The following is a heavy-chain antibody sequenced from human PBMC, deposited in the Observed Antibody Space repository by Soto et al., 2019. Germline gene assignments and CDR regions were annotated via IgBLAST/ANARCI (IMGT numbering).Heavy chain of an antibody. Sequence: EVQAVESGGGLVQPGGSLRLSCAASGFTVSSKYMGWVRQGPGKGLECVSVLYSAGRIHYADSVKGRDTISRDNSGTTLDLQMNSLGAEDTAVYYCASYYGSGGNYYFFDVWGKGPTVTVSS. V-gene: IGHV3-66*01. CDR2: LYSAGRI. D-gene: IGHD3-10*01. CDR1: GFTVSSKY. J-gene: IGHJ6*03. CDR3: ASYYGSGGNYYFFDV.